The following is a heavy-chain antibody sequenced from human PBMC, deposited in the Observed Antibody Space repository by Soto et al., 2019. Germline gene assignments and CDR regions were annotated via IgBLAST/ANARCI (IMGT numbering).Heavy chain of an antibody. CDR3: ARSDSSGYYFWFDP. Sequence: ASVKVSCKASGYTFTSYGISWVRQAPGQGLEWMGWISAYNGNTNYAQKLRGRVTMTTDTSTSTAYMELRSLRSDDTAVYYCARSDSSGYYFWFDPWGQGTLVTVSS. J-gene: IGHJ5*02. D-gene: IGHD3-22*01. V-gene: IGHV1-18*01. CDR1: GYTFTSYG. CDR2: ISAYNGNT.